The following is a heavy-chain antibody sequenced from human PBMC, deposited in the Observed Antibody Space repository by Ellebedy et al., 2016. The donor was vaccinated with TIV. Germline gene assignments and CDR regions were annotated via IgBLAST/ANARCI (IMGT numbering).Heavy chain of an antibody. CDR1: GFTFSSYS. Sequence: GESLKISXAASGFTFSSYSMNWVRQAPGKGLEWVSSISSSSSYIYYADSVKGRFTISRDNAKNSLYLQMNSLRAEDTAVYYCARDFRDGGWNDEGWNDGFDIWGQGTMVTVSS. V-gene: IGHV3-21*01. D-gene: IGHD1-1*01. CDR2: ISSSSSYI. J-gene: IGHJ3*02. CDR3: ARDFRDGGWNDEGWNDGFDI.